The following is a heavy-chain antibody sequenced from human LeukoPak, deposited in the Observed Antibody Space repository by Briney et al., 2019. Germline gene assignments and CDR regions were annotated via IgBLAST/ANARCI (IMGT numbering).Heavy chain of an antibody. CDR2: ISNNGKA. CDR3: ARRVVSAKFRNLLYYYMDV. V-gene: IGHV4-4*09. Sequence: SETLSLTCTVSGGSISSSPWSWMRQSPGKGLESIGYISNNGKAKYKSSFEGRVTMSVDTSKSQFSLNLSSVTAADTAVYYCARRVVSAKFRNLLYYYMDVWGKGTTVIIS. CDR1: GGSISSSP. D-gene: IGHD2-15*01. J-gene: IGHJ6*03.